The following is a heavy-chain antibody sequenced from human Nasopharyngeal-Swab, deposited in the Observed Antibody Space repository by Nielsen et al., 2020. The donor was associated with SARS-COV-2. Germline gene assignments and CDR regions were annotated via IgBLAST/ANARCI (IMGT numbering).Heavy chain of an antibody. Sequence: GESLKISCAASGFTFSSYDMHWVRQATGKGLEWVSAIGTAGDTYYPGSVKGRFTISRENAKNYLYLQMNSLRAGDTAVYYCARADGSLFDYWGQGTLVTVSS. V-gene: IGHV3-13*01. CDR3: ARADGSLFDY. CDR2: IGTAGDT. J-gene: IGHJ4*02. CDR1: GFTFSSYD. D-gene: IGHD1-26*01.